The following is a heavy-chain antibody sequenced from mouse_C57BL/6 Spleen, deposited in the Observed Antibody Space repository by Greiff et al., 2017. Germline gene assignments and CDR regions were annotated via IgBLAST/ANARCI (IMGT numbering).Heavy chain of an antibody. CDR2: IHPNSGST. CDR3: ARESPYYALDY. Sequence: VQLQQPGAELVKPGASVKLSCKASGYTFTSYWMHWVKQRPGQGLEWIGMIHPNSGSTNYNEKFKSKATLTVDKSSSTAYMQLSSLTSEDSAVYYCARESPYYALDYWGQGTSVTVSS. J-gene: IGHJ4*01. CDR1: GYTFTSYW. V-gene: IGHV1-64*01.